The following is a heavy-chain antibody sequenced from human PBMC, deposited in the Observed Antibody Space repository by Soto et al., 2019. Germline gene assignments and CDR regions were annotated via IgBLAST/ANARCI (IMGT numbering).Heavy chain of an antibody. Sequence: SEKVSCMASGYPFTSYAMHWVRQAPGQRLEWMGWINAGNGNTKYSQKFQGRVTITRDTSASTAYMELSSLRSEDTAVYYCARDLKRMVRGATAFNIWGQGTMVTVSS. CDR3: ARDLKRMVRGATAFNI. CDR2: INAGNGNT. D-gene: IGHD3-10*01. V-gene: IGHV1-3*01. J-gene: IGHJ3*02. CDR1: GYPFTSYA.